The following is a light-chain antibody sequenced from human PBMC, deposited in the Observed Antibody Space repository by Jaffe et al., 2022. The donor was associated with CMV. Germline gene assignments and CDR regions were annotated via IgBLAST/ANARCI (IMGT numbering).Light chain of an antibody. CDR2: GKN. Sequence: SSELTQDPAVSVALGQTVSITCQGDSLRSYYASWYQQKPGQAPVLVIYGKNNRPSGIPDRFSGSSSGNTASLTITGAQAEDEADYYCNSRDSSGNPHVIFGGGTKVTVL. J-gene: IGLJ2*01. V-gene: IGLV3-19*01. CDR1: SLRSYY. CDR3: NSRDSSGNPHVI.